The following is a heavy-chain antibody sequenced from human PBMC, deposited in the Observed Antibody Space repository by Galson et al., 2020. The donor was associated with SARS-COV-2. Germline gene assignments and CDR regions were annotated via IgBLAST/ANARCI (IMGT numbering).Heavy chain of an antibody. J-gene: IGHJ5*02. Sequence: GGSLRLSCAASGFSFSDYYMSWIRQAPGKGLEWVSYIRSRSTYTTYADSVKGRFTISRDNSKTSLSLQMNGLRAEDTAVYYFASVNPLYFGATSCYAPYFDPWGPGTLVTVSS. CDR1: GFSFSDYY. D-gene: IGHD2-2*01. CDR2: IRSRSTYT. CDR3: ASVNPLYFGATSCYAPYFDP. V-gene: IGHV3-11*06.